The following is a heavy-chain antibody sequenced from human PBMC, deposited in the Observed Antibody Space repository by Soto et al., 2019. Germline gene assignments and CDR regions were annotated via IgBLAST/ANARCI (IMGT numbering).Heavy chain of an antibody. Sequence: QVQLVQSGAEVKKPGASVRVSCKASGYSFSSYGLGWVRQAPGQGPEWMGWSSPNNGHTNYAQKFQGRVTMTTDTSTSTAYMEMRSLRSDDAAVYYCARVSMFFGVATLGNYFDYWGQGTRVTVSS. J-gene: IGHJ4*02. CDR1: GYSFSSYG. CDR2: SSPNNGHT. CDR3: ARVSMFFGVATLGNYFDY. V-gene: IGHV1-18*01. D-gene: IGHD3-3*01.